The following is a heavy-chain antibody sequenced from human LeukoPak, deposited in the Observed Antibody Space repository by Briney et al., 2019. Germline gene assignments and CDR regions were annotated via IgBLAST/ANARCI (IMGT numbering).Heavy chain of an antibody. CDR1: GGSISSGDYY. J-gene: IGHJ6*02. CDR2: IYYSGST. CDR3: ARVWQDIVVVPAARPDYYYGMDV. D-gene: IGHD2-2*01. Sequence: SQTLSLTCTVSGGSISSGDYYWSWIRQPPGKGLEWIGYIYYSGSTYYNPSLKSRVTISVDTSKNQFSLKLSSVTAADTAVYYCARVWQDIVVVPAARPDYYYGMDVWGQGTTVTVSS. V-gene: IGHV4-30-4*01.